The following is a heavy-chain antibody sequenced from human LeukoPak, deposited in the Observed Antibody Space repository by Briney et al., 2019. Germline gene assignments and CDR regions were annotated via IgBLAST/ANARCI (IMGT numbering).Heavy chain of an antibody. V-gene: IGHV3-7*01. J-gene: IGHJ4*02. Sequence: GGSLRLSRAASGFTFSNYWMSWVRQAPGKGLEWVANIKEDGSEKYYVDSVKGRFTISRDNARNSLYLQMNSLRAEDTAVYYCASGRQLGYWGQGTLVTVSS. CDR3: ASGRQLGY. CDR2: IKEDGSEK. CDR1: GFTFSNYW. D-gene: IGHD6-13*01.